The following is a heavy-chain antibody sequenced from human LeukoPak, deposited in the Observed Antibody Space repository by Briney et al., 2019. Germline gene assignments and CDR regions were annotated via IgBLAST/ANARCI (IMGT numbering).Heavy chain of an antibody. D-gene: IGHD2-15*01. CDR3: ARQVDIVVHWFDP. CDR2: IYYSGST. V-gene: IGHV4-39*01. Sequence: SETLSLTCTVSGGSISSSSYYWGWIRQPPGKGLEWIGSIYYSGSTYHNPSLKSRVTISVDTSKNQFSLKLSSVTAADTAVYYCARQVDIVVHWFDPWGQGTLVTVSS. CDR1: GGSISSSSYY. J-gene: IGHJ5*02.